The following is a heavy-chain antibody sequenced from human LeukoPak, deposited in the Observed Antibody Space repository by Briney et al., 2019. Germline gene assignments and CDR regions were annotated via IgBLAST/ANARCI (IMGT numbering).Heavy chain of an antibody. CDR2: IRYVGINK. CDR3: AKDKGASYSSSPIDP. V-gene: IGHV3-30*02. CDR1: GFTFSTYG. Sequence: PGGSLRLSCAASGFTFSTYGMHWVRQAPGRGLEWVSFIRYVGINKYYADSVKGRFTISRDNSKNTLYLQMNSLRAEDTAVYYCAKDKGASYSSSPIDPWGQGTLVTVSS. D-gene: IGHD6-6*01. J-gene: IGHJ5*02.